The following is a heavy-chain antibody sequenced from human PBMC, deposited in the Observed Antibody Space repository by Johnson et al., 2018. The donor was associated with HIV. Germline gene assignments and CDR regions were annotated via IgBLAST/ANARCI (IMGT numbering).Heavy chain of an antibody. CDR3: ARDGPRRYAYDI. CDR2: IKKDGSDK. J-gene: IGHJ3*02. V-gene: IGHV3-7*01. CDR1: GFTFSSYW. Sequence: VQLVESGGGLVQPGGSLRLSCVASGFTFSSYWMSWVRQAPGKGLEWVANIKKDGSDKYYVDSVKGRFTISRDNAKNSLYLQINGLRAEDMAVYYCARDGPRRYAYDIWGQGTMVTVSS.